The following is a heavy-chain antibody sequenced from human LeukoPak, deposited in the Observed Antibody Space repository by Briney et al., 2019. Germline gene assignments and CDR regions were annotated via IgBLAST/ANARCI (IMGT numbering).Heavy chain of an antibody. CDR3: ARERYYYDSGGYYYVLDY. D-gene: IGHD3-22*01. Sequence: SETLSLTCTVSGGSISSYYWSWIRQPAGKGLEWIGRIYTSGSTNYNPSLKSRVTMSVDTSKNQFSLKLSSVTAADTAVYYCARERYYYDSGGYYYVLDYWGQGTLVTVSS. CDR2: IYTSGST. V-gene: IGHV4-4*07. CDR1: GGSISSYY. J-gene: IGHJ4*02.